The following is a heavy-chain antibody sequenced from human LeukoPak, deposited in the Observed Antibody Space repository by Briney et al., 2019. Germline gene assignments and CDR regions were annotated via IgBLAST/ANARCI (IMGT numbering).Heavy chain of an antibody. CDR2: ITGSGPYM. CDR1: GFTFSAFA. D-gene: IGHD3-10*01. CDR3: VRDVGAVRGEVYFDY. J-gene: IGHJ4*02. V-gene: IGHV3-21*06. Sequence: GGSLRLSCAASGFTFSAFAMHWVRLSPGKGLEWVSSITGSGPYMLYADSVKHRFTISRDNTKNLLYLEMNSLRAEDTAMYFCVRDVGAVRGEVYFDYWGQGTLVTVSS.